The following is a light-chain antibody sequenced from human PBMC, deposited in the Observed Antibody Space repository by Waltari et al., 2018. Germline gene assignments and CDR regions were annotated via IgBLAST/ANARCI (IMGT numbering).Light chain of an antibody. J-gene: IGLJ2*01. CDR3: SSFTDTHTLL. V-gene: IGLV2-14*03. CDR2: DVT. CDR1: SNDVGASKF. Sequence: QSALTQPASVSGSPGQSITISCTGTSNDVGASKFVSWYQQHPGRAPQLMICDVTERPSGISYRFSGSKSANTASLTISGLLPEDEAIYYCSSFTDTHTLLFGGGTTVTVL.